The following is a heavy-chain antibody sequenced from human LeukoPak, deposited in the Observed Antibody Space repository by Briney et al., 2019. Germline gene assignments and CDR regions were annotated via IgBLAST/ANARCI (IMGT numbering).Heavy chain of an antibody. Sequence: GESLKISCKGSGYSFTSYWVGWVHQMPGKGLEWMGIIYPGDSDTRYSPSFQGQVTISADKSISTAYLQWSSLKASDTAMYYCARHVIVVVPAATDYGMDVWGQGTTVTVSS. CDR3: ARHVIVVVPAATDYGMDV. CDR1: GYSFTSYW. V-gene: IGHV5-51*07. J-gene: IGHJ6*02. CDR2: IYPGDSDT. D-gene: IGHD2-2*01.